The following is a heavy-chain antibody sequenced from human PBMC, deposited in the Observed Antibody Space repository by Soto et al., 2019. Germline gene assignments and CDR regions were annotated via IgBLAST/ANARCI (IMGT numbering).Heavy chain of an antibody. CDR3: AKEDSGFSGYMDV. CDR1: GFNFNDHG. V-gene: IGHV3-9*01. CDR2: ITWHSDGM. Sequence: EVQLVESGGGLVQPGRSLRLSCIASGFNFNDHGMHWVRQAPGEGLEWVSGITWHSDGMGYADSVKGRFTISRDNAKNSLYLQMNSLRVEDTALYYCAKEDSGFSGYMDVWGKGTTVTVSS. D-gene: IGHD3-10*01. J-gene: IGHJ6*03.